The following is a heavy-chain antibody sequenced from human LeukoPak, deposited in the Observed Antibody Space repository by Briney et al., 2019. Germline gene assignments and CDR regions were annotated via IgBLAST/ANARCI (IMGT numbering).Heavy chain of an antibody. CDR3: ARVVVSGIAVAGTVDYFDY. D-gene: IGHD6-19*01. CDR2: INHSGST. J-gene: IGHJ4*02. V-gene: IGHV4-34*01. CDR1: GGSFSGYY. Sequence: SETLSLTCAVYGGSFSGYYWSWIRQPPGKGLEWIGEINHSGSTNYNPSLKSRVTISVDTSKNQFSLKLSSVTAADTAVYYCARVVVSGIAVAGTVDYFDYWGQGTLDTVSS.